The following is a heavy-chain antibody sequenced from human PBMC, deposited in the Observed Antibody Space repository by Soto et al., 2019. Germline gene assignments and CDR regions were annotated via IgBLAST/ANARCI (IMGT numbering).Heavy chain of an antibody. D-gene: IGHD6-13*01. Sequence: ASLKVSCKTAGYTFTSYGISCVRHTNGQGLEWMGWMNPNSGNTGYAQKFQGRVTMTRNTSISTAYMELSSLRSEDTAVYYCARGMGQQLVHGNYYYGMDVWGQGTTVTVSS. V-gene: IGHV1-8*02. CDR3: ARGMGQQLVHGNYYYGMDV. J-gene: IGHJ6*02. CDR1: GYTFTSYG. CDR2: MNPNSGNT.